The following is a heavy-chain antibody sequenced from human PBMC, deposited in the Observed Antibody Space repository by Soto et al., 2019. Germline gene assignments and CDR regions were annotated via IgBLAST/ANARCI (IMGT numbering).Heavy chain of an antibody. D-gene: IGHD3-16*01. CDR2: IVVGSDNT. V-gene: IGHV1-58*01. CDR3: AALAPYVSHGMDV. CDR1: GFTFTSSA. J-gene: IGHJ6*02. Sequence: SVKVSCKASGFTFTSSAVQWVRQARGQRLEWIGWIVVGSDNTNYAQKFQERVTITRDMSTSTAYMELSSLRSEDTAVYYCAALAPYVSHGMDVWGQGTTVTVSS.